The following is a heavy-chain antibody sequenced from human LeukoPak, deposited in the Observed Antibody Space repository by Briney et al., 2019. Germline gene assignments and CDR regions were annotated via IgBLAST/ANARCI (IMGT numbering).Heavy chain of an antibody. Sequence: GGSLRLSCAASEFTFTSYELNWVRQAPGKGLEWVSYISSSGNTISYADSVKGRFTISRDNAKNSLYLQMNSLRGEDRALYYCARDRTAVVGATYLDYWGQGTLVTVSS. CDR2: ISSSGNTI. CDR1: EFTFTSYE. J-gene: IGHJ4*02. D-gene: IGHD1-26*01. CDR3: ARDRTAVVGATYLDY. V-gene: IGHV3-48*03.